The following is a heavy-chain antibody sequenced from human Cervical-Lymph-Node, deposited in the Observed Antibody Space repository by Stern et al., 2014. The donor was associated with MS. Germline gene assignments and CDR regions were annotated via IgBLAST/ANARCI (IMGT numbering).Heavy chain of an antibody. CDR3: TRARYHYDSSGYFYFFDF. CDR2: TNPSGGSP. Sequence: VQLVESGAEVTKPGASVKVSCKASGYTFPNYYLHWVRQAPGQGLEWMGMTNPSGGSPSYAEKFQGKITMTRDSSTSTVYMELSSLTSEDTALYYCTRARYHYDSSGYFYFFDFWGQLTPVTVSS. J-gene: IGHJ5*01. V-gene: IGHV1-46*01. CDR1: GYTFPNYY. D-gene: IGHD3-22*01.